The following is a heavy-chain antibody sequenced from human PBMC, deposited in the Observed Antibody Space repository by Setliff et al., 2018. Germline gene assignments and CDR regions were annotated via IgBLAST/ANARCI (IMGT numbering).Heavy chain of an antibody. CDR1: GYTFNDYG. J-gene: IGHJ4*02. CDR2: ISPHTGNT. D-gene: IGHD2-8*01. CDR3: PRLVRFCTRTACQRLSGGEF. V-gene: IGHV1-18*01. Sequence: GASVKVSCKTSGYTFNDYGIAWVRQAPGQGLEWMGWISPHTGNTYYTPKLHGRVTLTTDTSASTAYMELRSLGSDDTAVYYCPRLVRFCTRTACQRLSGGEFWGQGTLVTVSS.